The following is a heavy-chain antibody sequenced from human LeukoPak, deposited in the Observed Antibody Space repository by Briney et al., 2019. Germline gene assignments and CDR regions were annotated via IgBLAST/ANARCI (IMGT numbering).Heavy chain of an antibody. V-gene: IGHV4-59*08. J-gene: IGHJ4*02. Sequence: SETLSLTCTVSGGSISSYYWTWIRQPPGKGLEWIGYIFYSGSTNYNPSLKSRVTISVDTSKNQFSLKVRSVTAADTAVYYCARLKYGYGSYYFDYWGQGTLVTVSS. D-gene: IGHD5-18*01. CDR2: IFYSGST. CDR1: GGSISSYY. CDR3: ARLKYGYGSYYFDY.